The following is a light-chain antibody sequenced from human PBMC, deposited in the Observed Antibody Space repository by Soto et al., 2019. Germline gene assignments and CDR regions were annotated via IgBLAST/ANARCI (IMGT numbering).Light chain of an antibody. V-gene: IGLV2-23*01. CDR1: SSAVGSYNL. J-gene: IGLJ1*01. Sequence: QSALTQHASVSGSPGQSITISCTGTSSAVGSYNLVSWYQQHPGKAPKLMIYEGNKRPSGVSNRFSGSKSANTASLTISGLQTEDEADYYCCSYAGTNTFVFGTGTKVTVL. CDR3: CSYAGTNTFV. CDR2: EGN.